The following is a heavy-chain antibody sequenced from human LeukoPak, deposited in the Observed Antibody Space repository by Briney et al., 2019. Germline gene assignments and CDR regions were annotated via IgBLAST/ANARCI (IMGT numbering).Heavy chain of an antibody. CDR1: GGSISNYY. CDR2: VYVSGST. CDR3: ARGVSIFGVVPFYYYMDV. V-gene: IGHV4-4*07. D-gene: IGHD3-3*01. J-gene: IGHJ6*03. Sequence: SETLSLTCTISGGSISNYYWSWIRQPAGKGLEWIGRVYVSGSTNYIPSLESRVTMSVDTSKNQISLRLSSVTAADTAVYYCARGVSIFGVVPFYYYMDVWGIGTTVTVSS.